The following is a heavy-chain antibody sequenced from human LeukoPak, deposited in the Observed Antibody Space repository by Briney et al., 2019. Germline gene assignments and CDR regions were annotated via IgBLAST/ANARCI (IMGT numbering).Heavy chain of an antibody. CDR3: ARGTPHSSGWYLTPHY. CDR2: INTNTGNP. Sequence: GASVKVSCKASGYTFTSYAMNWVRQAPGQGLEWMGWINTNTGNPTYAQGFTGRFVFSLDTSVSTAYLQISSLKAGDTAVYYCARGTPHSSGWYLTPHYWGQGTLVTVSS. D-gene: IGHD6-19*01. CDR1: GYTFTSYA. J-gene: IGHJ4*02. V-gene: IGHV7-4-1*02.